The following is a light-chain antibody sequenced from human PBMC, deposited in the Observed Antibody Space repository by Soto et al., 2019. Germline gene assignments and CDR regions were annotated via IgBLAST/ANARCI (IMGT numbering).Light chain of an antibody. Sequence: DIFMTQSPATLSVAPGERVTFSCGASQGVSRKLAWYQHKPGQAPRLLISGASTGATGIPARFSGSGSGTEFTLTISSLQSEDCAIYYCLQDFNYPLTFGQGTKVDIK. CDR3: LQDFNYPLT. CDR1: QGVSRK. CDR2: GAS. J-gene: IGKJ1*01. V-gene: IGKV3-15*01.